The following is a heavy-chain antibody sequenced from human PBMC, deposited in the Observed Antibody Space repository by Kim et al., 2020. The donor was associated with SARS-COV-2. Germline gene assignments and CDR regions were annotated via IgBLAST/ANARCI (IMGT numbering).Heavy chain of an antibody. Sequence: GGSLRLSCAASGFTVSSNYMSWVRQAPGKGLEWVSVIYSGGSTYYADSVKGRFTISRDNSKNTLYLQMNSLRAEDTAVYYCARGGGSGWSHYFDYWGQGTLVTVSS. CDR3: ARGGGSGWSHYFDY. V-gene: IGHV3-53*01. D-gene: IGHD6-19*01. CDR1: GFTVSSNY. J-gene: IGHJ4*02. CDR2: IYSGGST.